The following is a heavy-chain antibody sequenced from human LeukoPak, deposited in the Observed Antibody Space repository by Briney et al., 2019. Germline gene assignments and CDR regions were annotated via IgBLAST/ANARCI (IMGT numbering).Heavy chain of an antibody. D-gene: IGHD3-9*01. CDR2: ISAYNGNT. Sequence: ASVKVSCKASGYTFTSYGISWVRQAPGQGLEWMGWISAYNGNTNYAQKLQGRVTMTTGTSTSTAYMELRSLRSDDTAVYYCARALLLYFDWFIDLFDYWGQGTLVTVSS. CDR1: GYTFTSYG. V-gene: IGHV1-18*01. CDR3: ARALLLYFDWFIDLFDY. J-gene: IGHJ4*02.